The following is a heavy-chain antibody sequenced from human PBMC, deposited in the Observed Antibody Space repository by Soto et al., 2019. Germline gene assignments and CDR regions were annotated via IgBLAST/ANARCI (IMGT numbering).Heavy chain of an antibody. D-gene: IGHD2-2*01. V-gene: IGHV3-9*01. CDR1: GFTFDDYA. CDR3: AKDELYCSSTSCRANHAFDI. Sequence: SLRLSCAASGFTFDDYAMHWVRQAPGKGLEWVSGISWNSGSIGYADSVKGRFTISRDNAKNSLYLQMNSLRAEDTALYYCAKDELYCSSTSCRANHAFDIWGQGTMVTVSS. J-gene: IGHJ3*02. CDR2: ISWNSGSI.